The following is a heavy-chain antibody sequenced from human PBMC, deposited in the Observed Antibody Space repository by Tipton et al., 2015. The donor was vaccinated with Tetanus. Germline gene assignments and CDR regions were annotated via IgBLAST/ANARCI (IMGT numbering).Heavy chain of an antibody. Sequence: GLVKPSETLSLTCTVSGDSISGGSYYWAWIRQPPGKGLEWIGSIYESGDTYYIPSLKSRVTIPVDTPKNHFSLKLNSMTATDTAVYFCARHQSGYFTPFDYWGQGTLVTVSS. D-gene: IGHD3-3*01. J-gene: IGHJ4*02. CDR1: GDSISGGSYY. CDR2: IYESGDT. CDR3: ARHQSGYFTPFDY. V-gene: IGHV4-39*01.